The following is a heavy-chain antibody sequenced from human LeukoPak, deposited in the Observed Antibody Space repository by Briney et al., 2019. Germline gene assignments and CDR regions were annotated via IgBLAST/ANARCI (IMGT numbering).Heavy chain of an antibody. Sequence: GGSLRLSCAASGFTVSSNYMSWVRQAPGKGLEWVSVIYSGGSTYYADSVKGRFTIFRDNSKNTLYLQMNSLRAEDTAVYYCARTHSGSYLSFDYWGQGTLVTVSS. CDR2: IYSGGST. D-gene: IGHD1-26*01. CDR1: GFTVSSNY. CDR3: ARTHSGSYLSFDY. J-gene: IGHJ4*02. V-gene: IGHV3-53*01.